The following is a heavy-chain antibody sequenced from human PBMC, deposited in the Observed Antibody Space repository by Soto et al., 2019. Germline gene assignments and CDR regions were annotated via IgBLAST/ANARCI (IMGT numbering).Heavy chain of an antibody. J-gene: IGHJ3*02. CDR3: AREAGYCSRTSCYRRAFDT. CDR1: GFTFSGHW. CDR2: INTDGGSS. D-gene: IGHD2-2*01. Sequence: EVQLVESGGDLVQPGGSPRLSCAASGFTFSGHWMHWVRQVPGKGLEWVSRINTDGGSSAYADSVKGRFTISRDNAKNTLYLKMKGLRAEDTAVYYCAREAGYCSRTSCYRRAFDTWGQGTTVTVSS. V-gene: IGHV3-74*03.